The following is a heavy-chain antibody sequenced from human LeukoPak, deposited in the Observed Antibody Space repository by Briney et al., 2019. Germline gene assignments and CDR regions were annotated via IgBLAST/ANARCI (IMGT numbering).Heavy chain of an antibody. D-gene: IGHD5-18*01. CDR2: INHSGSP. J-gene: IGHJ4*02. CDR3: ARVRPNVETAMVFDY. Sequence: SETLSLTCAVYGGTFSGYYWSWVRQPPGKGLEWIGEINHSGSPNYNPSLKSRVTISVDTSKNQFSLKLSSVTAADTAVYYCARVRPNVETAMVFDYWGQGTLVTVSS. V-gene: IGHV4-34*01. CDR1: GGTFSGYY.